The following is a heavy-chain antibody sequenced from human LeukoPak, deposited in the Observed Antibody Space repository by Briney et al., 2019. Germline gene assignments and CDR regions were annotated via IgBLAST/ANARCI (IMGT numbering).Heavy chain of an antibody. D-gene: IGHD1-26*01. Sequence: GGSLRLSCAASGFTFSSYAMSWVRQAPGKGLEWVSALSGSGGSTYYADSVKGRFSISRDNSKNTLYLQMNSLRAEDTAVYYCAKGGAIVTHRSEGGYYYYMDVWGKGTTVTVSS. CDR2: LSGSGGST. CDR1: GFTFSSYA. J-gene: IGHJ6*03. V-gene: IGHV3-23*01. CDR3: AKGGAIVTHRSEGGYYYYMDV.